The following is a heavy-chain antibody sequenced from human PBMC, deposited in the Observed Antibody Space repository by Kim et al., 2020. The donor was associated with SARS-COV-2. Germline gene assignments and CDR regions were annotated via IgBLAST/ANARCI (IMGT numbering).Heavy chain of an antibody. Sequence: GGSLRLSCAASGFTVSSNYMSWVRQAPGKGLEWVSVIYSGGSTYYADSVKGRFTISRDNSKNTLYLQMNSLRAEDTAVYYCARDPVITMVRGVTNYYYYYGMDVWGQGTTVTVSS. CDR3: ARDPVITMVRGVTNYYYYYGMDV. J-gene: IGHJ6*02. CDR2: IYSGGST. D-gene: IGHD3-10*01. CDR1: GFTVSSNY. V-gene: IGHV3-53*01.